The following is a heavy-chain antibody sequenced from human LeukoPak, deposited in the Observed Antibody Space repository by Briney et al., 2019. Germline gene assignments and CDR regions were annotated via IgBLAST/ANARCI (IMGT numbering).Heavy chain of an antibody. CDR3: ARDLSYCSGGSCPKGAFDI. D-gene: IGHD2-15*01. CDR2: ISGGSDYI. Sequence: PGGSLRLSCSASGFTFSYYNMNWVRQAPGKRLEWVASISGGSDYIEYADSVKGRFTISRDNAKNSLFLQISNLSAEDTAVYYCARDLSYCSGGSCPKGAFDIWGQGTMVTVSS. J-gene: IGHJ3*02. V-gene: IGHV3-21*06. CDR1: GFTFSYYN.